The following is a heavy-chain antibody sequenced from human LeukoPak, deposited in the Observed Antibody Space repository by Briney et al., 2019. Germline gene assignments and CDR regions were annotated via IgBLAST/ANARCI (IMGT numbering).Heavy chain of an antibody. D-gene: IGHD3-10*01. V-gene: IGHV3-30*18. J-gene: IGHJ4*02. CDR2: ISYDGSNK. Sequence: GGSLRLSCAASGFTFSTYGMHWVRQAPGKGLEWVAVISYDGSNKYYADSVKGRFTISRDNSKNTLYLQMNSLRAEDTAVYYCAKAPFRGVIPSCFDYWGQGTLVTVSS. CDR3: AKAPFRGVIPSCFDY. CDR1: GFTFSTYG.